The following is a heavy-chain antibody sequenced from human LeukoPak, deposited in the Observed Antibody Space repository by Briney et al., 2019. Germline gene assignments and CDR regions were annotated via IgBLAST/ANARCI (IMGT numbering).Heavy chain of an antibody. CDR2: ISGSASST. CDR1: GFTFSSYA. D-gene: IGHD2/OR15-2a*01. CDR3: ALYRITYYGMDV. V-gene: IGHV3-23*01. J-gene: IGHJ6*02. Sequence: HPGGSLRLSCAASGFTFSSYAMSWVRQAPGKGLEWVSAISGSASSTYYADSVKGRFTISRDNSKNTLYLQMNSLRADDTAVYYCALYRITYYGMDVWGQGTTVTVSS.